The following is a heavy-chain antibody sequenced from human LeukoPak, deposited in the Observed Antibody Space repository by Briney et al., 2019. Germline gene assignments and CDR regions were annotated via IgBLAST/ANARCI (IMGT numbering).Heavy chain of an antibody. CDR3: ARGVVYPAWSGPHWSDY. CDR1: KFTFSSYW. V-gene: IGHV3-7*01. CDR2: IKQDASQE. D-gene: IGHD3-3*01. Sequence: GGSLRLSCVASKFTFSSYWMSWVRQAPGKGPEWVAHIKQDASQEYHVDSVKGRFTISRDNAKSSLYLQMNSLRAEDTAVYYCARGVVYPAWSGPHWSDYWGQGALVTVSS. J-gene: IGHJ4*02.